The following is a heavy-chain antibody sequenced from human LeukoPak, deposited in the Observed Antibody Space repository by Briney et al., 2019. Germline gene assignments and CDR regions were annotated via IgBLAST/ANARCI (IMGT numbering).Heavy chain of an antibody. CDR2: IYSGGTT. J-gene: IGHJ4*02. D-gene: IGHD1-26*01. Sequence: GGSLRLSCAASGFTVSSSYMSWVRQAPGKGLEWVSVIYSGGTTYYADSVKGRFTISRDNSKNTLYLQMNSLRVEDTAVYYCAGGGGGNYRDYWGQGTLVTVSS. CDR3: AGGGGGNYRDY. V-gene: IGHV3-66*02. CDR1: GFTVSSSY.